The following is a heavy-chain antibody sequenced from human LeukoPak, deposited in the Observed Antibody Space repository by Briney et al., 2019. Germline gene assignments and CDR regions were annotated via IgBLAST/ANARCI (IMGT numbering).Heavy chain of an antibody. V-gene: IGHV4-59*08. CDR3: ARHGTISSESYFDY. D-gene: IGHD1-14*01. CDR2: IHNSGRT. CDR1: GGSVSSYY. Sequence: PSETLSLTCSVSGGSVSSYYWSWIRQSPGKGLEWIGYIHNSGRTNYNPSLKSRVTGLVDTSKSQVSLRLSSVTAADTAVYYCARHGTISSESYFDYWGQGALVTVSS. J-gene: IGHJ4*02.